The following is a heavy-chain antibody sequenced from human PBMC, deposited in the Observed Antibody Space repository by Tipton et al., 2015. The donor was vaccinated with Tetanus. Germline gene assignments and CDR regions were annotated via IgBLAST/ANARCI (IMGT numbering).Heavy chain of an antibody. Sequence: GLVKPSETLSLTCTVSRGPISSYYWSWIRQPAGKGLEWIGHISNGNADYAPSLKSRVSLSVDTSKNQFSLELRFVTAADTAVYYCATTADNWFDPWGQGTLVTVSS. J-gene: IGHJ5*02. V-gene: IGHV4-4*07. CDR2: ISNGNA. CDR1: RGPISSYY. CDR3: ATTADNWFDP. D-gene: IGHD1-1*01.